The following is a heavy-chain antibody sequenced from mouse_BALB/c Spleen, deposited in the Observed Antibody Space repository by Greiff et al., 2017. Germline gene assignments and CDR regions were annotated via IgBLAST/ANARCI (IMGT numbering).Heavy chain of an antibody. V-gene: IGHV6-6*02. CDR1: GFTFSNYW. D-gene: IGHD2-10*02. J-gene: IGHJ4*01. Sequence: EVKVEESGGGLVQPGGSMKLSCVASGFTFSNYWMNWVRQSPEKGLEWVAEIRLKSNNYATHYAESVKGRFTISRDDSKSSVYLQMNNLRAEDTGIYYCTRQGYGNSYYAMDYWGQGTSVTVSS. CDR3: TRQGYGNSYYAMDY. CDR2: IRLKSNNYAT.